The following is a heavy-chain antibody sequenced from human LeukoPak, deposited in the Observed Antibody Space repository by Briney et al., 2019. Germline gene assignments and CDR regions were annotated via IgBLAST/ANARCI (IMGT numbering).Heavy chain of an antibody. J-gene: IGHJ6*03. CDR3: AKDLNYYYMDV. V-gene: IGHV3-33*06. CDR2: IWYDGSNK. Sequence: GGSLRLSCAASGFTFSSYGMHWVRQAPGKRLEWVAVIWYDGSNKYYADSVKGRFTISRDNSKNTLYLQMNSLRAEDTAVYYCAKDLNYYYMDVWGKGTTVTVSS. CDR1: GFTFSSYG.